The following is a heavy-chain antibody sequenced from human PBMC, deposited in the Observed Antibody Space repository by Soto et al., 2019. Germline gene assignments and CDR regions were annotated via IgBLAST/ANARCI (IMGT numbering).Heavy chain of an antibody. CDR1: GFTFSSYW. J-gene: IGHJ4*02. V-gene: IGHV3-7*01. CDR3: ARDPYCSGGTCYSVDY. D-gene: IGHD2-15*01. CDR2: IKHDGNEK. Sequence: GGSLRLSCAASGFTFSSYWMAWVRQTPGKGLEWVANIKHDGNEKYYVESVKGRFTVSRDNARNSLYLQMNSLRAEDTAVYYCARDPYCSGGTCYSVDYWGLGTLVTVSS.